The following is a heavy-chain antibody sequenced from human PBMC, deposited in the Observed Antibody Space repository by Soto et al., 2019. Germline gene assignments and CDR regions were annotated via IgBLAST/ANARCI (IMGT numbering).Heavy chain of an antibody. CDR1: GGSISSADYY. Sequence: QVQLQESGPGLVKPSQTLSLTCTVSGGSISSADYYWSWIRQPPGKGLEWIGYIYYSGSTYYNPSLKSRVTISVDTSKNQFSLKLSSVTAADTALYYCARYYCSDGSCLVDPWGQGALVTVSS. CDR3: ARYYCSDGSCLVDP. V-gene: IGHV4-30-4*01. J-gene: IGHJ5*02. CDR2: IYYSGST. D-gene: IGHD2-15*01.